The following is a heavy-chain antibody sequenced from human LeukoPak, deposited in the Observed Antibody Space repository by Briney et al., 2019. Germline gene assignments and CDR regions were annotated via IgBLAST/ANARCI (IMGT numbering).Heavy chain of an antibody. V-gene: IGHV3-30*02. CDR2: IRYDGSNK. Sequence: PGGSLRLSCAASGFTFSSYGMHWVRQAPGKGLEWVAFIRYDGSNKYYADSVKGRFTISRDNSKNTLYLQMNSLRAEDTAVYYCAKEFEYSSSSDYWGQGTLVTVSS. CDR3: AKEFEYSSSSDY. CDR1: GFTFSSYG. J-gene: IGHJ4*02. D-gene: IGHD6-6*01.